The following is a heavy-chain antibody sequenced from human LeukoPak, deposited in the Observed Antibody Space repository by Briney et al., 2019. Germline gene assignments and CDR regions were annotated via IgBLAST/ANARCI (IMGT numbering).Heavy chain of an antibody. J-gene: IGHJ4*02. D-gene: IGHD2-21*02. V-gene: IGHV3-48*01. CDR1: GFTFNAFG. Sequence: GGSLRLSCAASGFTFNAFGMNWVRQAPGKGLEWVSYIGTTSGAIYYADSVKGRFTISRDSAKNSLYLQMNSLRAEDTAVYYCARFRMGGDKAFDYWGQGTLVTVSS. CDR2: IGTTSGAI. CDR3: ARFRMGGDKAFDY.